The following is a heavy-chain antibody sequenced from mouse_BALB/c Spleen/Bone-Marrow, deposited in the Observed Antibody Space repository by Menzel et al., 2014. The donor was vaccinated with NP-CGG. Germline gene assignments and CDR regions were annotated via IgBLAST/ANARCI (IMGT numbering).Heavy chain of an antibody. D-gene: IGHD2-1*01. J-gene: IGHJ3*01. V-gene: IGHV5-9-1*01. CDR3: ARRRDGNYREFAY. CDR1: GFSFSSYA. CDR2: ISSGGSYT. Sequence: EVMLVESGGGLVKPGGSLKLSCAASGFSFSSYAISWVRQTPEKRLEWVATISSGGSYTYYPDSVKGRFTISRDNAKNTLYLKMSSLRSEDTAMYYCARRRDGNYREFAYWGQGTLVTVSA.